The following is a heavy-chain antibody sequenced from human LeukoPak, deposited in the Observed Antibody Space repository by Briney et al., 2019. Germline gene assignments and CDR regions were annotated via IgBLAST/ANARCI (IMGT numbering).Heavy chain of an antibody. D-gene: IGHD2-15*01. CDR3: AKDLINGGYIVVVALDY. V-gene: IGHV3-NL1*01. J-gene: IGHJ4*02. CDR2: IIASGSST. Sequence: PGGSLRLSCAASGFTFSTHWMYWVRQAPGKGLEWVSVIIASGSSTYYADSVKGRFTISRDNSKNTLYLQMNSLRAEDTAVYYCAKDLINGGYIVVVALDYWGQGTLVTVSS. CDR1: GFTFSTHW.